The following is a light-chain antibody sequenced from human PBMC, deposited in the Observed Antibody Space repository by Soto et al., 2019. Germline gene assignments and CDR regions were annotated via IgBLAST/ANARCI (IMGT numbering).Light chain of an antibody. CDR3: QQYGSSVQ. V-gene: IGKV4-1*01. Sequence: DIVMTQSPDSLTVSLGERATINCKSSHSVLYSSNNKNYLAWYQQKPGQPPKLLIYWASTRESGVPERFSGSGSGTDFTLTISSLEPEDFALYYCQQYGSSVQFGGGTKVDIK. CDR2: WAS. CDR1: HSVLYSSNNKNY. J-gene: IGKJ4*02.